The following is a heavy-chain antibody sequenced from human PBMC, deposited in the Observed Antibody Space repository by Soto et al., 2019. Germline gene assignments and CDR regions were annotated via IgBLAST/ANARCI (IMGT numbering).Heavy chain of an antibody. V-gene: IGHV4-61*01. CDR2: IYYSGST. CDR1: GGSVSSGSYY. D-gene: IGHD3-10*01. J-gene: IGHJ4*02. Sequence: SETLSLTCTVSGGSVSSGSYYWSWIRQPPGKGLEWIGYIYYSGSTNYNPSLKSRVTISVDTSKNQFSLKLSSVTAADTAVYYCVRVVFGELDYWGQGTLVTVSS. CDR3: VRVVFGELDY.